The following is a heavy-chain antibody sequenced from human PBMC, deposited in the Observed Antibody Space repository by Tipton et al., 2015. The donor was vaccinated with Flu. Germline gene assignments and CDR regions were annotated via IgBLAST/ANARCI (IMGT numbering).Heavy chain of an antibody. D-gene: IGHD1-1*01. V-gene: IGHV4-59*01. CDR1: DNSISGFY. J-gene: IGHJ4*02. CDR3: SRGPDNAKTLT. CDR2: LFPGVTN. Sequence: TLSLTYTVSDNSISGFYWSWLRQTPGKGLEYVAHLFPGVTNYYSPSFRGRVRISMDMSKREFSLTMDSVTTADTAIYFCSRGPDNAKTLTWGRGILVTVSS.